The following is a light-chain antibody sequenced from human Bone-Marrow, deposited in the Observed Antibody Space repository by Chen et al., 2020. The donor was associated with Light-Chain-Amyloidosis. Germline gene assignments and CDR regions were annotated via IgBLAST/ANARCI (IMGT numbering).Light chain of an antibody. Sequence: SYVLTQPSSVSAAPGQTATMACGGNNIGSTSVHWYQQTPGQAPLLVVYDDSDRPSGIPERFSGSNSGNTATLTISRVEAGDEADYYCQVWDRSSDRPVFGGGTKLTVL. CDR3: QVWDRSSDRPV. CDR2: DDS. J-gene: IGLJ3*02. V-gene: IGLV3-21*02. CDR1: NIGSTS.